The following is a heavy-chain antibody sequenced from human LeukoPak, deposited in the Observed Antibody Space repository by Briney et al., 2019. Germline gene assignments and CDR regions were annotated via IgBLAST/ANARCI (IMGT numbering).Heavy chain of an antibody. J-gene: IGHJ5*02. Sequence: GESLKISCKGTGYSFTSYWIGWVRQMPGKGLEWMGIIYPGDSDTRYSPSFQGQVTISADKSISTAYLQWSSLKASDTAMYYCARLGGGYCSGGSCRGGWSDPWGQGTLVTVSS. V-gene: IGHV5-51*01. D-gene: IGHD2-15*01. CDR1: GYSFTSYW. CDR3: ARLGGGYCSGGSCRGGWSDP. CDR2: IYPGDSDT.